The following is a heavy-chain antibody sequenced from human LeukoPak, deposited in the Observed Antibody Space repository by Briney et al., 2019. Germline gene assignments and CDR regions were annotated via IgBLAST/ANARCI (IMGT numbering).Heavy chain of an antibody. V-gene: IGHV3-74*01. Sequence: PGGSLRLSCAAPVFTFSTYWMHWVRQVPGKGLVWVSRIHSDGSSTNSADSVRGRFTISRDNTKNTVYLQMTSLRVEDTAVYYCKRDRGSGWLYFDYWGQGTLVTVSS. J-gene: IGHJ4*02. CDR1: VFTFSTYW. CDR2: IHSDGSST. CDR3: KRDRGSGWLYFDY. D-gene: IGHD6-19*01.